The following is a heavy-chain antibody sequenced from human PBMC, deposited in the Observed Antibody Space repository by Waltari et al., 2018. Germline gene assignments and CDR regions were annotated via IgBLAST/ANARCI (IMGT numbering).Heavy chain of an antibody. D-gene: IGHD2-15*01. CDR1: GFTFSSYA. Sequence: EVQLVESGGGLVQPGGSLRLSCAASGFTFSSYAMSWVRQAPGKGLGGVSAISGSGGSTYYADSVKGRFTISRDNSKNTLYLQMNSLRAEDTAVYYCAKLYCSGGSCYPHPSYWYFDLWGRGTLVTVSS. CDR3: AKLYCSGGSCYPHPSYWYFDL. J-gene: IGHJ2*01. V-gene: IGHV3-23*04. CDR2: ISGSGGST.